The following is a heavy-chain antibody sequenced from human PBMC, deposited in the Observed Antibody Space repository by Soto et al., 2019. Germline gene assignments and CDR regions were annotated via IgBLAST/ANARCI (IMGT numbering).Heavy chain of an antibody. Sequence: ETLSLTCTGSGFSISSYYWSWIRQPAGKGLEWIGRIYTSGSTNYNPSLKSRVTMSVDTSKNQFSLKLSSVTAADTAVYYCARGGRDGYNFEAHWGQGTLVTVSS. CDR1: GFSISSYY. J-gene: IGHJ4*02. CDR2: IYTSGST. V-gene: IGHV4-4*07. CDR3: ARGGRDGYNFEAH. D-gene: IGHD5-12*01.